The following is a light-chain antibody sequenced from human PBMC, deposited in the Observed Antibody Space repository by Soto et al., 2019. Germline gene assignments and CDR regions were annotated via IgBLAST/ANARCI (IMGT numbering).Light chain of an antibody. Sequence: QPVLTQSASASASLGASVNLTCTLTSGHSSYAIAWHQQQPEKGTRYLMKLDSDGSHTKGDAIPDRFSGSSSGAERYLTISSHQSEDEADYYCQTWGSGIHVVFGGGTKLTVL. CDR1: SGHSSYA. CDR3: QTWGSGIHVV. CDR2: LDSDGSH. V-gene: IGLV4-69*01. J-gene: IGLJ2*01.